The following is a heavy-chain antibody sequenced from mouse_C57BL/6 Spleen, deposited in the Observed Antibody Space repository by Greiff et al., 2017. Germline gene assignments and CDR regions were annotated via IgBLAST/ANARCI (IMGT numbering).Heavy chain of an antibody. CDR3: ARPGGSTVVATDWYFDV. Sequence: QVQLQQSGPELVKPGASVKISCKASGYAFSSSWMNWVKQRPGKGLEWIGRIYPGDGDTNYNGKFKGKATLTADKSSSTAYMQLSSLTSEDSAVYFCARPGGSTVVATDWYFDVWGTGTTVTVSS. CDR1: GYAFSSSW. V-gene: IGHV1-82*01. CDR2: IYPGDGDT. J-gene: IGHJ1*03. D-gene: IGHD1-1*01.